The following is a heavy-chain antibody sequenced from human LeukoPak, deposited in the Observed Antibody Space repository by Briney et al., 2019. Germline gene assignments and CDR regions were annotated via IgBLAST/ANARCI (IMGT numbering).Heavy chain of an antibody. CDR2: IYYSGST. CDR1: GGSISSYY. J-gene: IGHJ5*02. D-gene: IGHD3-22*01. CDR3: ARGTMIVVFDP. V-gene: IGHV4-59*12. Sequence: SETLSLTCTVSGGSISSYYWSWIRQPPGKGLEWIGYIYYSGSTNYNPSLKSRVTISVDTSKNQFSLKLSSVTAADTAVYYCARGTMIVVFDPWGQGTLVTVSS.